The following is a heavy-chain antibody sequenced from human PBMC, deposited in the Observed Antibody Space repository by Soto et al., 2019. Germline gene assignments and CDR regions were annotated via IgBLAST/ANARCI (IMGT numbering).Heavy chain of an antibody. CDR1: GYTFTSYY. D-gene: IGHD3-10*01. Sequence: ASVKVCCKASGYTFTSYYMHWVRQAPGQGLEWMGIINPSGGSTSYAQKFQGRVTMTRDTSTSTVYMELSSLRSEDTAVYYCAREMGRVWFGESYGMDVWGQGTTVTVSS. CDR3: AREMGRVWFGESYGMDV. CDR2: INPSGGST. J-gene: IGHJ6*02. V-gene: IGHV1-46*01.